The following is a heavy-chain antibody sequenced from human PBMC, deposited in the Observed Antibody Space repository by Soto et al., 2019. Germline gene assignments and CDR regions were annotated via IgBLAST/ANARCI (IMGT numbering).Heavy chain of an antibody. D-gene: IGHD1-20*01. V-gene: IGHV4-59*01. CDR1: GASITNYY. CDR2: MSNSGGT. Sequence: SETLSLTCTVSGASITNYYWTWIRQPPGKGLEWVGYMSNSGGTNSSPSLKSRITISVDTSKNQFSLKLSSVTAADTAVYYCARVGGINWFDPWGQGTLVTVSS. CDR3: ARVGGINWFDP. J-gene: IGHJ5*02.